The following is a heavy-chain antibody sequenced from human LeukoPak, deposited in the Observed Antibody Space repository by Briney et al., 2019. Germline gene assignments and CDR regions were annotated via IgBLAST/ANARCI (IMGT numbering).Heavy chain of an antibody. Sequence: GGSLRLSCAASGFTFSSYSMNWVRQAPGKGLEWVSSISTSSSYIYSADSMKGRFTISRDNARKSLHLQMNSLRAEDTAVYYCARVPAGVIGMKDAFDIWGQGTMVTVSS. CDR1: GFTFSSYS. V-gene: IGHV3-21*01. CDR3: ARVPAGVIGMKDAFDI. J-gene: IGHJ3*02. D-gene: IGHD3-16*02. CDR2: ISTSSSYI.